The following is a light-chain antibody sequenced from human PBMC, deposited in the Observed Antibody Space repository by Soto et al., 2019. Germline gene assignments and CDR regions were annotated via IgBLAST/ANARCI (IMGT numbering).Light chain of an antibody. CDR3: QQYNNWLGT. CDR2: GAS. J-gene: IGKJ2*01. Sequence: EIVMTQSPATLSVSSGERVTLSCRASQSVTSNLVWYQQKPGQAPRLLIYGASTRATGTPARFSGSGSGTEFTLTISSLQSEDFAVYYCQQYNNWLGTFGQGTKVDIK. CDR1: QSVTSN. V-gene: IGKV3-15*01.